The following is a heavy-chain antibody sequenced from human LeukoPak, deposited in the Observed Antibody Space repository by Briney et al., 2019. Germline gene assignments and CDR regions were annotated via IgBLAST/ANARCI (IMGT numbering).Heavy chain of an antibody. V-gene: IGHV1-2*02. CDR2: INPNSGGT. Sequence: ASVKVSCKASGYIFTNHYMHWVRQAPGQGLEWMGWINPNSGGTNYAQKFQGRVTMTRDTSIRTAYMELSRLRSDDTAVYYCARDISDPSWFDPWGQGTLVTVSS. CDR1: GYIFTNHY. J-gene: IGHJ5*02. CDR3: ARDISDPSWFDP. D-gene: IGHD3-3*02.